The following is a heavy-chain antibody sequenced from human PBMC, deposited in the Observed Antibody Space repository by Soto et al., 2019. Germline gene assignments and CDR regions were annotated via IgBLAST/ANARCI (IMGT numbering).Heavy chain of an antibody. CDR2: ISSTATYT. J-gene: IGHJ4*02. CDR3: ASARLVVEGRFDY. Sequence: VHLVESGGALVKPGGSLRLSCAVSGFSFSDYYMNWIRQAPGKGLEWLSYISSTATYTNYADSVRGRFTISRDSAKNSLYLDMNGLRAEDTAVYYGASARLVVEGRFDYCGQGTLVTVSS. CDR1: GFSFSDYY. D-gene: IGHD3-22*01. V-gene: IGHV3-11*06.